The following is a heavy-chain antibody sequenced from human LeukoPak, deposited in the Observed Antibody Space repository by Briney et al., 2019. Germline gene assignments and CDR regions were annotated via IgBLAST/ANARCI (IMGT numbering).Heavy chain of an antibody. Sequence: ASVKVSCKASGYTFIGYYMHWVRQAPGQGLEWMGWINPNSGGTNYAQKFQGRVTMTRDTSISTAYMELSRLRSEDTAVYYCARDCVVRGVICWFDPWGQGTLVTVSS. CDR2: INPNSGGT. V-gene: IGHV1-2*02. CDR3: ARDCVVRGVICWFDP. J-gene: IGHJ5*02. CDR1: GYTFIGYY. D-gene: IGHD3-10*01.